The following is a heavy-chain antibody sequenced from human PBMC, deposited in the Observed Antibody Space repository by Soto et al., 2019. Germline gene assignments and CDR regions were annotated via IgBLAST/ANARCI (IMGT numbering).Heavy chain of an antibody. CDR2: IIPIFGTA. CDR1: GGTFSSYA. D-gene: IGHD6-13*01. J-gene: IGHJ4*02. Sequence: ASVKVSCKASGGTFSSYAISWVRQAPGQGLEWMGGIIPIFGTANYAQKFQGRVTITADESTSTAYMELSSLRSEDTAVYCCAIGRRKYSSSWSVIDYCGQGNLVTVSS. CDR3: AIGRRKYSSSWSVIDY. V-gene: IGHV1-69*13.